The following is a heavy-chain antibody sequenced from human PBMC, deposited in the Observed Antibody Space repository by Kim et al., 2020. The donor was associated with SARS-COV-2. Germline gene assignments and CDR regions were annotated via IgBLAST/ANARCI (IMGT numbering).Heavy chain of an antibody. Sequence: YAHKCQGRVTITADESTSTAYMELSSLRSEDTAVYYCASHFIVGAYRMDVWGQGTTVTVSS. J-gene: IGHJ6*02. V-gene: IGHV1-69*01. D-gene: IGHD1-26*01. CDR3: ASHFIVGAYRMDV.